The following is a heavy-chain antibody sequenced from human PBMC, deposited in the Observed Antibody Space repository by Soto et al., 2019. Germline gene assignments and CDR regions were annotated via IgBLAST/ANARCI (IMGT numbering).Heavy chain of an antibody. J-gene: IGHJ4*02. V-gene: IGHV3-21*01. D-gene: IGHD6-19*01. CDR3: ASVTRYSSGCDY. CDR2: ISSSSSYI. CDR1: GFTFSSYS. Sequence: EVQLVESGGGLVKPGGSLRLSCAASGFTFSSYSMNWVRQAPGKGLEWASSISSSSSYIYYADSVKGRFTISRDNAKNSLYLQMNSLRAEDTAVYYCASVTRYSSGCDYWGQGTLVTVSS.